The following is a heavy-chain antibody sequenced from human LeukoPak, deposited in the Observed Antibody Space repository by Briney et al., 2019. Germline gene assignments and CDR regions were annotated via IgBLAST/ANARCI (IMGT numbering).Heavy chain of an antibody. CDR3: ARDWVVYYYDSSGYCDY. V-gene: IGHV3-21*01. Sequence: GGSLRLSCAASGFTFSSYSMNWVRQAPGKGLEWVSSISSSSSYIYYADSVKGRFTISRDNAKNSLYLQMNSLRAEDTAVYYCARDWVVYYYDSSGYCDYWGQGTLVTVSS. D-gene: IGHD3-22*01. CDR1: GFTFSSYS. J-gene: IGHJ4*02. CDR2: ISSSSSYI.